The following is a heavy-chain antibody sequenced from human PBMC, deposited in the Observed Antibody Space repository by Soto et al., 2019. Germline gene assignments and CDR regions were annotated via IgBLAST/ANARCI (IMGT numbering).Heavy chain of an antibody. D-gene: IGHD3-16*01. J-gene: IGHJ6*02. CDR2: INPNTGGT. CDR3: ARVGASRPDYSYYGMDV. CDR1: GYRFTDYY. Sequence: QVQLVQSGAEVKKPGASVKVSCKASGYRFTDYYLHWVRQAPGQGPEWMGWINPNTGGTNYARKFQGMVTRTWDTSITTAYMDLRSLTSADTALYYCARVGASRPDYSYYGMDVWGQGTTVTVSS. V-gene: IGHV1-2*02.